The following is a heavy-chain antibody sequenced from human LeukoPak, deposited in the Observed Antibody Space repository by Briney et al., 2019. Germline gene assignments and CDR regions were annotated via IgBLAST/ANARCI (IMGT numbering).Heavy chain of an antibody. J-gene: IGHJ4*02. D-gene: IGHD6-19*01. CDR3: ATGSTAVAGTKY. Sequence: PGGSLRLSCAASGFTFSSYAMSWVRQAPGKGLEWVSTISRSGDITYYADSVKGRFTISRDNSKNTLYLQMNSLRAGDTAIYYCATGSTAVAGTKYWGQGILVTVSS. CDR1: GFTFSSYA. CDR2: ISRSGDIT. V-gene: IGHV3-23*01.